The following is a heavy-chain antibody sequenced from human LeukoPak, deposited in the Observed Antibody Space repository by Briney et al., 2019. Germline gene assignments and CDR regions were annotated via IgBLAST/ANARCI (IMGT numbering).Heavy chain of an antibody. J-gene: IGHJ6*02. CDR3: AKRYCATASCRSGMDV. Sequence: GGSLRLSCAASGFTFSSYGMHWVRQAPGKGLGWVALIRSDGTKTYSADSVEGRFTISRDNSKNTLYLQMNSLGADDTAVYYCAKRYCATASCRSGMDVWGQGTTVTVSS. CDR2: IRSDGTKT. CDR1: GFTFSSYG. D-gene: IGHD2-2*01. V-gene: IGHV3-30*02.